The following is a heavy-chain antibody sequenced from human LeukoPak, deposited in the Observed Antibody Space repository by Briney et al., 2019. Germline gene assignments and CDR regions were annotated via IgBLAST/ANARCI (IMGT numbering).Heavy chain of an antibody. CDR2: LSSTGGRA. J-gene: IGHJ3*01. D-gene: IGHD2-21*02. CDR1: GFTFHIYA. V-gene: IGHV3-23*01. Sequence: GGSLRPSCAASGFTFHIYAFSWVRQAPGKGLEWVSALSSTGGRAYYADSVKGRFTISRDSSKNTLYLQMNSLRADDTAVYYCARPNCGGDCNSITNPFDLWGQGTMVTVSS. CDR3: ARPNCGGDCNSITNPFDL.